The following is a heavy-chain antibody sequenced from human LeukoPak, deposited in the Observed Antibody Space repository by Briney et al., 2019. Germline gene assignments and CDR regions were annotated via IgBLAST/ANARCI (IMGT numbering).Heavy chain of an antibody. CDR3: ASDRAIVVVVADPATFDY. CDR1: GFTFSSYA. J-gene: IGHJ4*02. CDR2: ISYDGSNK. Sequence: GRSLRLSCAASGFTFSSYAMHWVRQAPGKGLEWVAVISYDGSNKYYADSVKGRFTISRDNSENTLYLQMNSLRAEDTAVYYCASDRAIVVVVADPATFDYWGQGTLVTVSS. D-gene: IGHD2-15*01. V-gene: IGHV3-30*04.